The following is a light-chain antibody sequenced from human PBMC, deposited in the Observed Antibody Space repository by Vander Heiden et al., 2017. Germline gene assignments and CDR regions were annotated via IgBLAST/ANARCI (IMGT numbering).Light chain of an antibody. Sequence: EIVLTQSPATLSLSPGERATLSCRASQSVSSYLAWYQQKPGQSPRLLIYDASNRATGIPARFSGSGSGTDFTLTISSLEPEDIAVYYCQQCSNWPRTFGPGTKVDIK. V-gene: IGKV3-11*01. CDR3: QQCSNWPRT. J-gene: IGKJ3*01. CDR2: DAS. CDR1: QSVSSY.